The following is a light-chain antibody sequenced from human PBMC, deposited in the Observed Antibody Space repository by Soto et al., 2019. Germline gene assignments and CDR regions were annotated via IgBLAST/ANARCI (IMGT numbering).Light chain of an antibody. V-gene: IGLV2-23*01. J-gene: IGLJ2*01. Sequence: QSALTQPASVSGSPGQSITISCTGTSSDVGNYNLVSWYQQHPGKAPKLMIYEGSKRPSGVSNRFSGSKSGNTASLTISGLQAEDEADYYCCSYAGSVLFGGGPKLTVL. CDR3: CSYAGSVL. CDR1: SSDVGNYNL. CDR2: EGS.